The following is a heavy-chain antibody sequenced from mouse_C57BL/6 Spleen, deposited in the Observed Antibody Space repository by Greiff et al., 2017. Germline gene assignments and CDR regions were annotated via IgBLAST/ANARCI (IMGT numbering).Heavy chain of an antibody. V-gene: IGHV1-19*01. CDR3: ARRGPYSNYVRYWYFDV. Sequence: VQLQQSGPVLAKPGASVKMSCKASGYTFPDYYMNWVKQSHGKSLEWIGVINPYNGGTSYNQKFKGKATLTVDKSSSTAYMELNSLTSEDSAVYYCARRGPYSNYVRYWYFDVWGTGTTVTVAS. CDR1: GYTFPDYY. J-gene: IGHJ1*03. D-gene: IGHD2-5*01. CDR2: INPYNGGT.